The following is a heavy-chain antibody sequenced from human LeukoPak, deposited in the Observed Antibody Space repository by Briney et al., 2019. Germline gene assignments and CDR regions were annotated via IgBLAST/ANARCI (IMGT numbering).Heavy chain of an antibody. CDR3: ARQMATINH. CDR2: ISGNGDST. D-gene: IGHD5-24*01. CDR1: GFTFSSYA. J-gene: IGHJ5*02. V-gene: IGHV3-23*01. Sequence: GGSLILSCAASGFTFSSYAMSWVRQAPGKVLEWVSAISGNGDSTYYADSVKGRFTISRDNSKNTLYLQMNSLRAEDTALYYCARQMATINHWGQGTLVTVSS.